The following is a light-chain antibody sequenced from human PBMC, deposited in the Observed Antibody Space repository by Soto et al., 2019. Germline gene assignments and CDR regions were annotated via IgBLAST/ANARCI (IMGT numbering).Light chain of an antibody. CDR2: DIA. CDR3: QQYNDWPLT. V-gene: IGKV3D-15*01. J-gene: IGKJ4*01. Sequence: EIVLTQSPATLSVSPGERATLSCRASQSVSSNLAWYQRIPGQAPILRTYDIAAMATGIPTRFSGSGSGTEFTLTISSLQSEDFAVYYCQQYNDWPLTFGGGTKVDIK. CDR1: QSVSSN.